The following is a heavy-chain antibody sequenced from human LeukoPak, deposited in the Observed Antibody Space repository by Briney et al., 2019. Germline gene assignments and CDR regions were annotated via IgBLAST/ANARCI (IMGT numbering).Heavy chain of an antibody. V-gene: IGHV4-34*01. CDR3: ARVRFGGDFWSGYYTETPFDY. J-gene: IGHJ4*02. Sequence: SETLSLTCAVYGGSFSVYYWSWIRQPPGKGLEWIGEINHSGSTNYNPSLKSRVTISVDTSKNQFSLKLSFVTAADTAVYYCARVRFGGDFWSGYYTETPFDYWGQGTLVTVSS. D-gene: IGHD3-3*01. CDR1: GGSFSVYY. CDR2: INHSGST.